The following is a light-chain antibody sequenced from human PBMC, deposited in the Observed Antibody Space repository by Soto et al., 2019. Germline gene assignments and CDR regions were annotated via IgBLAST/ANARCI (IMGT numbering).Light chain of an antibody. CDR3: QQCYSSPLT. Sequence: DIPMTQSPSSLSASVGDRVTITCRASQTISNYLNWYQQQPGKAPKLLIYAASSLQSGVPSRFSGSGSGTDFTLTISSLQPEDFATYDCQQCYSSPLTFGGGTKVEIK. V-gene: IGKV1-39*01. J-gene: IGKJ4*01. CDR2: AAS. CDR1: QTISNY.